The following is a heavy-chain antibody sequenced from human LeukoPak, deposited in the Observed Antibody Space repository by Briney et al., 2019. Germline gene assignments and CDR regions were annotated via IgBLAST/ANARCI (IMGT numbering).Heavy chain of an antibody. J-gene: IGHJ4*02. D-gene: IGHD3-10*01. CDR2: ISSSSSYI. Sequence: PGGSLRLSCAASGFTFSSCSMNWVRQAPGKGLEWVSSISSSSSYIYYADSVKGRFTISRDNAKNSLYLQMNSLRAEDTAVYYCARDRGKRFDYWGQGTLVTVSS. V-gene: IGHV3-21*01. CDR1: GFTFSSCS. CDR3: ARDRGKRFDY.